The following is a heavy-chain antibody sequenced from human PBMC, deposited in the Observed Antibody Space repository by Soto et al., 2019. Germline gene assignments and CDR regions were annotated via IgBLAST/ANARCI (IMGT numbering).Heavy chain of an antibody. D-gene: IGHD6-25*01. CDR1: GYTFTSYG. V-gene: IGHV1-18*04. CDR2: ISAFNGDT. CDR3: TREAGWQRMVPYD. Sequence: QVQLVQSGSEVKKPGASVNVSCKAFGYTFTSYGFGWVRQVPGQGLEWLGWISAFNGDTQYAQTMKGRLTVTTDTSTTTVHMQLRSLTPADTAVYYCTREAGWQRMVPYDCGQGTLVSVS. J-gene: IGHJ4*02.